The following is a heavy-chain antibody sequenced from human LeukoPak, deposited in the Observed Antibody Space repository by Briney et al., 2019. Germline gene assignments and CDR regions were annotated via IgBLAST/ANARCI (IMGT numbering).Heavy chain of an antibody. J-gene: IGHJ5*02. CDR1: GYTFTTYG. CDR2: ISAYNGNT. V-gene: IGHV1-18*01. Sequence: ASVKVSCKASGYTFTTYGISWVRQAPGQGLEWMGWISAYNGNTNYAQKLQGRVTMTTDTSTSTAYMELRSLRSDDTAVHYCARDRVSMTVAVLTPFDPWGQGTLVTVSS. D-gene: IGHD3-22*01. CDR3: ARDRVSMTVAVLTPFDP.